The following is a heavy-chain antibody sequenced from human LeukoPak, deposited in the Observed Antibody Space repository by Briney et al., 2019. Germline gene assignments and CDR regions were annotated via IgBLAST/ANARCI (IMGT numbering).Heavy chain of an antibody. V-gene: IGHV3-9*01. Sequence: GGSLRLSCAASGFTFDDYAMHWVRQAPGKGREWDSGISWNSGSIGYADSVKGRFTISGDNAKNSLYLQMNSLRAEDTALYYCAKGSSWFIDYFDYWGQGTLVTVSS. CDR2: ISWNSGSI. D-gene: IGHD2-8*02. CDR1: GFTFDDYA. CDR3: AKGSSWFIDYFDY. J-gene: IGHJ4*02.